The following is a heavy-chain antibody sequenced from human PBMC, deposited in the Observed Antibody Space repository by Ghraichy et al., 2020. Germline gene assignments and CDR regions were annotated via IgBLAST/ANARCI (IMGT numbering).Heavy chain of an antibody. J-gene: IGHJ4*02. CDR2: ISDDGSNK. CDR1: GFTFSSYG. CDR3: AKDWGRATVTNSFDY. D-gene: IGHD4-11*01. Sequence: GGSLTLSCAASGFTFSSYGMHWVRQAPGKGLEWVTVISDDGSNKYYADTVKGRFTISRDNYRNTLYLQMNSLRAEDTAVYYCAKDWGRATVTNSFDYWGQGTLVTFSS. V-gene: IGHV3-30*18.